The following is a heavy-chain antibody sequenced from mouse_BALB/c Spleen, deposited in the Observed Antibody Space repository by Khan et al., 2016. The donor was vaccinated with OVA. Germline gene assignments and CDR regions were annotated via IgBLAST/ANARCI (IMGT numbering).Heavy chain of an antibody. Sequence: DLVKPGASVKLSCKASGYTFTSYWINWIKQRPGQGLEWIGQIYPGSGSDYYNKMFKGKATLTVDTSSTTAYMQLSSLSSEDSAVYFCARSTDYGSSLYAMDYWGQGTSVTVSS. CDR3: ARSTDYGSSLYAMDY. CDR1: GYTFTSYW. D-gene: IGHD1-1*01. J-gene: IGHJ4*01. V-gene: IGHV1S41*01. CDR2: IYPGSGSD.